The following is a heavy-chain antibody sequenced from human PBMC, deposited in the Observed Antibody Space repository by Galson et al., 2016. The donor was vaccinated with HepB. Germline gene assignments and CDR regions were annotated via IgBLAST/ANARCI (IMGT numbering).Heavy chain of an antibody. CDR2: INAGNGNT. V-gene: IGHV1-3*01. CDR3: ARDRKIYQLLYPGYYYGMDV. J-gene: IGHJ6*02. Sequence: SVKVSCKASGYTFTSYAMHWVRQAPGQRLEWMGWINAGNGNTKNSQKFKGRVTITMDRSARTAYMELSSLRSEDTAVYYCARDRKIYQLLYPGYYYGMDVWGQGTTVTVSS. D-gene: IGHD2-2*02. CDR1: GYTFTSYA.